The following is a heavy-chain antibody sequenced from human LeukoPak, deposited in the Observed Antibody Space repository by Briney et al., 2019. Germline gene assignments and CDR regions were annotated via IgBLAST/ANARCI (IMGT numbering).Heavy chain of an antibody. J-gene: IGHJ4*02. CDR3: AKQNYYASGSYYDY. CDR2: ISGSGGST. D-gene: IGHD3-10*01. V-gene: IGHV3-23*01. CDR1: GFTFSSDA. Sequence: GGSLRLSCAASGFTFSSDAMSWVRQAPGKGLEWVSTISGSGGSTYYADSVKGRFTISRDNSKNTLYVQMNSLRAEDTAVYYCAKQNYYASGSYYDYWGQGTLVTVSS.